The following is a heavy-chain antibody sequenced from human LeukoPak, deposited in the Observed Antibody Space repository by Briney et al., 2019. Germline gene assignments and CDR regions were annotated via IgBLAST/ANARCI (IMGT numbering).Heavy chain of an antibody. D-gene: IGHD3-10*01. Sequence: ASVRVSCTVSGYTLTALSMHCGRQAPGHEREWRGGFDPEDGETIYAQKCQGRVTMTEDTSTDTAYMELSSLRSEDTAVYYCATPARFYYGSGSYYKSWGQGTLVTVSS. CDR3: ATPARFYYGSGSYYKS. CDR1: GYTLTALS. J-gene: IGHJ5*02. V-gene: IGHV1-24*01. CDR2: FDPEDGET.